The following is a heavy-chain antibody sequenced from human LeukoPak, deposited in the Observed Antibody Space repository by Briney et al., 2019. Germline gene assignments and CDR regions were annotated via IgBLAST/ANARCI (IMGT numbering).Heavy chain of an antibody. CDR2: INPNTGDT. V-gene: IGHV1-2*02. J-gene: IGHJ4*02. D-gene: IGHD3-22*01. CDR1: GYTFTGYH. Sequence: ASVKVSCKASGYTFTGYHMHWVRQAPGQGLEWMGWINPNTGDTNYAQKFQGRVTMTTDTSTTTAYMELRSLRSDDTAVYYCARRVLDSSSSNSFDYWGQGTLVTVSS. CDR3: ARRVLDSSSSNSFDY.